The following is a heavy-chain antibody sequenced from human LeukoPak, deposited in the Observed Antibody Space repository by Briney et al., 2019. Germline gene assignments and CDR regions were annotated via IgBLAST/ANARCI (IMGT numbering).Heavy chain of an antibody. Sequence: SETLSLTCTVSGGSISSYYWSWIRQPPGKGLEWIWEIYHSGSTKYNPSLKSRVAISVQKSKNQFSLKLTSVTAADTAVYYCANENRGGSSSYSLASWGQGVLVTVSS. CDR3: ANENRGGSSSYSLAS. J-gene: IGHJ5*02. D-gene: IGHD6-13*01. CDR2: IYHSGST. V-gene: IGHV4-59*12. CDR1: GGSISSYY.